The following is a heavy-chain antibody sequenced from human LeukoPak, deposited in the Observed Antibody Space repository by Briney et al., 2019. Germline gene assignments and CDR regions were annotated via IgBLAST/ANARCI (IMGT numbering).Heavy chain of an antibody. D-gene: IGHD3-22*01. J-gene: IGHJ4*02. CDR3: ARHLVYDIGGYGDY. V-gene: IGHV5-51*01. CDR2: IYPGDSET. CDR1: GYNFPNYW. Sequence: AGESLKISCKGSGYNFPNYWIGWVRQLPGKGLEWMGIIYPGDSETRYSPSFQGQVTISADKSISTAYLQWSSLKASDTAMYYCARHLVYDIGGYGDYWGQGTLVTVSS.